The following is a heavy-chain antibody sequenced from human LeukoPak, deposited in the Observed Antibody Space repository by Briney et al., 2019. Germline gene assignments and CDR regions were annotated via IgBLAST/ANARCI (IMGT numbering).Heavy chain of an antibody. D-gene: IGHD2-15*01. Sequence: GGSLRLSCAASGFTFDNYAMTCVRGATGGGLECVSNICNTGVSTYYADSVKGRFNISRDNSQNTLYLQMNSLRAEDTAVYYCAKDQYCSGDSCPHQRGFHYWGQGTLVTVSS. J-gene: IGHJ4*02. CDR2: ICNTGVST. V-gene: IGHV3-23*01. CDR1: GFTFDNYA. CDR3: AKDQYCSGDSCPHQRGFHY.